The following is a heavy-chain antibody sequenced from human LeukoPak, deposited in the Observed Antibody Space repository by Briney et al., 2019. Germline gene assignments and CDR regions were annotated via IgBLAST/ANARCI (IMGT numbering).Heavy chain of an antibody. D-gene: IGHD6-13*01. CDR1: GYTFTGYY. Sequence: GASVKVSCKASGYTFTGYYMHWVRQAPGQGLEWMGWINPNSGGTNYAQKFQGWVTMTTETSTSTAYMELRNLRSDDTAVYYCARVEYSSSWLADYWGQGTLVTVSS. CDR2: INPNSGGT. V-gene: IGHV1-2*04. CDR3: ARVEYSSSWLADY. J-gene: IGHJ4*02.